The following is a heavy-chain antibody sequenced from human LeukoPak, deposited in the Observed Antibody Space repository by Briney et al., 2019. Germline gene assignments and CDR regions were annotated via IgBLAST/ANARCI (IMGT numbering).Heavy chain of an antibody. Sequence: SETLSLTCAVYGGSFSGYYWGWIRQPPGKGLEWVGSIHYSGSTYYNPSLKSRVTISVDTSKNQFSLKLSSVTAADTAVYYCARHWYSSGGGFDPWGQGTLVTVSS. J-gene: IGHJ5*02. V-gene: IGHV4-39*01. CDR3: ARHWYSSGGGFDP. D-gene: IGHD6-19*01. CDR2: IHYSGST. CDR1: GGSFSGYY.